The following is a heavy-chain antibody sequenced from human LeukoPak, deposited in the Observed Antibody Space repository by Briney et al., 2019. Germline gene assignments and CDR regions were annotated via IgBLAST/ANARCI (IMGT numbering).Heavy chain of an antibody. V-gene: IGHV4-4*02. J-gene: IGHJ3*02. CDR2: IYHSGST. D-gene: IGHD2-2*01. CDR3: ARNLYQLVTLPAFDI. CDR1: GDSIRRSNW. Sequence: KPSETLSLTCAVSGDSIRRSNWWSWVRQPPGKGLEWIGYIYHSGSTYYNPSLKSQVTISVDRSKNQFSLKLSSVTAADTAVYYCARNLYQLVTLPAFDIWGQGTMVTVSS.